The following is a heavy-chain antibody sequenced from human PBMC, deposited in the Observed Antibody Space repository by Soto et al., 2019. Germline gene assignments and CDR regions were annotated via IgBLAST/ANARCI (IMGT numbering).Heavy chain of an antibody. CDR1: GGSISSSSYY. D-gene: IGHD4-17*01. Sequence: PSETLSLTRTVSGGSISSSSYYWGWNRQPPGKGLEWIGSIYYSGSTYYNPSLKSRVTISVDTSKNQFSLKLSSVTAADTAVYYCAGTAGDYGGAFDIWGQGTMVTVSS. V-gene: IGHV4-39*01. CDR2: IYYSGST. J-gene: IGHJ3*02. CDR3: AGTAGDYGGAFDI.